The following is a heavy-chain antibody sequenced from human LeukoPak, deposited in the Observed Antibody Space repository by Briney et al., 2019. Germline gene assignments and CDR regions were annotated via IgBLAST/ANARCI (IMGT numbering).Heavy chain of an antibody. CDR2: MNPNSGNT. CDR1: GYTFTSYD. V-gene: IGHV1-8*03. D-gene: IGHD3-3*01. CDR3: ARGLTYDFWSGYYPAYYYMDV. Sequence: GASVKVSCKASGYTFTSYDINWVRQATGQGLEWMGWMNPNSGNTGYAQKFQGRVTITRNTSISTAYMELSSLRSEDTAVYYCARGLTYDFWSGYYPAYYYMDVWGKGTTVTVSS. J-gene: IGHJ6*03.